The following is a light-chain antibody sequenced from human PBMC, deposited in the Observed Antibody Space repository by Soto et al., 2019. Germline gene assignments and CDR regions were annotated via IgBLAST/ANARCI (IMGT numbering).Light chain of an antibody. J-gene: IGKJ4*01. Sequence: EIVITQSXATLSXXPXXXXTLXXRASQSVSSNLAWYQQKPGQAPSLLIYGASTRATGTPARFSGSGSGAEFTLTIGSLQSEDFAVYYCQQYIRWPLTFGGGTKVDIK. CDR3: QQYIRWPLT. CDR1: QSVSSN. V-gene: IGKV3-15*01. CDR2: GAS.